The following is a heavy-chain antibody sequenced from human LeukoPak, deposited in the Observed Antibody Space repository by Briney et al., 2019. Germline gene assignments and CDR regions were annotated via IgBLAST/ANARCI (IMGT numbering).Heavy chain of an antibody. CDR1: GYRFTSYA. CDR3: AREELWFGELLPRNFFDY. V-gene: IGHV7-4-1*02. CDR2: INTNTGNP. Sequence: ASVKVSCKASGYRFTSYAMNWVRQAPGQGLEWMGWINTNTGNPTYAPGFTGRFVFSLDTSVSTAYLQISSLKAEDTAVYYCAREELWFGELLPRNFFDYWGQGTLVTVSS. D-gene: IGHD3-10*01. J-gene: IGHJ4*02.